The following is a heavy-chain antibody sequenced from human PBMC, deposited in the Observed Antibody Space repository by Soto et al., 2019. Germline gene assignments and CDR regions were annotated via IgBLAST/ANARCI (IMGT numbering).Heavy chain of an antibody. CDR3: ARRPPFSYGDFVTYYFDY. Sequence: ASVKVSCKASGYSFTTYVITWVRQAPGQGLEWMGWISPNSGNTNYAQKLQGRVTMTTELSTGTVYMELRRLRAGDTAVYSCARRPPFSYGDFVTYYFDYWGQGTLVTVDS. V-gene: IGHV1-18*01. CDR1: GYSFTTYV. D-gene: IGHD4-17*01. J-gene: IGHJ4*02. CDR2: ISPNSGNT.